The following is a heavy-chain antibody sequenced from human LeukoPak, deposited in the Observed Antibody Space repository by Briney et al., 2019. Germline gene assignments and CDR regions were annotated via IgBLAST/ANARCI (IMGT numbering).Heavy chain of an antibody. V-gene: IGHV3-21*01. J-gene: IGHJ4*02. CDR2: ISSSSSYI. D-gene: IGHD3-10*02. Sequence: GGSMRLSCAVSGFTFSSYAMSWVRQAPGKGLEWVSFISSSSSYIYYADSVKGRFTISRDNAKNSLYLQMNSLRAEDTAVYYCARDTMFPYYFDYWGQGTLVTVSS. CDR3: ARDTMFPYYFDY. CDR1: GFTFSSYA.